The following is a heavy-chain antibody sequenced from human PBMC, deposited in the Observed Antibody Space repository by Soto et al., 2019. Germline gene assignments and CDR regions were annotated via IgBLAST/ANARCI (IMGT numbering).Heavy chain of an antibody. J-gene: IGHJ5*02. Sequence: QVQLVQSGAEVKKPGASVRVSCKASGYTFTAYHIHWVRQAPGQGLEWLGWINPNSGGTISSQQFQGRVTMTRDTSSSSAYRELTRLTYDDTAVYYCAREYSPAEENWNDAYHWMDTWGQGTPVTVSS. D-gene: IGHD1-1*01. CDR3: AREYSPAEENWNDAYHWMDT. CDR2: INPNSGGT. V-gene: IGHV1-2*02. CDR1: GYTFTAYH.